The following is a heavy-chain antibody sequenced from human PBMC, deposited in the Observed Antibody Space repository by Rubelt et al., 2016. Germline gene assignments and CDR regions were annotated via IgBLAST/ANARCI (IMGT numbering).Heavy chain of an antibody. Sequence: EVQLFESGGGLVQPGGYLRLSCASSGFTFSNYAMRWVRQAHGKGLEWVGRIEREIDGGPNEDADPVKGRVTISRDDSKNKLLLQMNSLKTEDTGVYYCTTWRPDWGQGTLVTVSS. CDR1: GFTFSNYA. V-gene: IGHV3-15*04. CDR3: TTWRPD. CDR2: IEREIDGGPN. J-gene: IGHJ4*01.